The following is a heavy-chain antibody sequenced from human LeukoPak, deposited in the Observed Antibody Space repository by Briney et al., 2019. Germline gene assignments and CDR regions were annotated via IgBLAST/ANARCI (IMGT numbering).Heavy chain of an antibody. V-gene: IGHV1-2*02. CDR2: INPNSGGT. CDR3: ARDDLYSSGWDS. CDR1: GYTFTGYY. Sequence: ASVKVSCKASGYTFTGYYMHWVRQAPGQGLEWMGWINPNSGGTNYAQKFQGRVTMTSDTSISTAYMELSRLRSDDTAVYYCARDDLYSSGWDSWGQGTLVTVSS. D-gene: IGHD6-19*01. J-gene: IGHJ5*02.